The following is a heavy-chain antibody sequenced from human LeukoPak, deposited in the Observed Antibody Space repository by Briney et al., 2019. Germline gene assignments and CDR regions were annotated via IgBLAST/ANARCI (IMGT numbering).Heavy chain of an antibody. CDR3: AREATWGEWYFDH. V-gene: IGHV4-30-2*01. CDR1: GGSISSGDYP. J-gene: IGHJ4*02. D-gene: IGHD3-3*01. Sequence: PSETLSLTCAVSGGSISSGDYPWSWIRQPPGKGLEWIGYIFHTGHTSYNPSLKSRVTISVDMSKNQLSLKLSSVTAADTAIYYCAREATWGEWYFDHWGQGTPVTVSS. CDR2: IFHTGHT.